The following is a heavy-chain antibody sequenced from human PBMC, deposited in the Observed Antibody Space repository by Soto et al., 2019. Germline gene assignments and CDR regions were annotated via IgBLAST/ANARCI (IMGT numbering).Heavy chain of an antibody. V-gene: IGHV1-18*01. CDR2: ISAYNGNT. CDR1: GYTFTSYG. D-gene: IGHD3-3*01. Sequence: QVQLVQSGAEVKKPGASVKVSCKASGYTFTSYGISWVRQAPGQGLEWMGWISAYNGNTNDAQKFQGRVTMTTDTSTSTAYMELRSLRSDDTAVYYCARVPGGRFLEFPSEKYFDYWGQGTLVTVSS. CDR3: ARVPGGRFLEFPSEKYFDY. J-gene: IGHJ4*02.